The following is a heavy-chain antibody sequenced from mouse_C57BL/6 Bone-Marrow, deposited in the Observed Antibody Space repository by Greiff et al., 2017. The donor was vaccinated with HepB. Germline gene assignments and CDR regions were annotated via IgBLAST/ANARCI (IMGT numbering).Heavy chain of an antibody. Sequence: EVQLHQPGPELVKPGASVKISCKASGYSFTDYNMNWVKQSNGKSLEWIGVINPNYGTTSYNQKFKGKATLTVDQSSSTAYMQLNSLTSEDSAVYYCAKVTTIRGYYFDYWGQGTTLTVSS. D-gene: IGHD2-1*01. CDR2: INPNYGTT. CDR1: GYSFTDYN. CDR3: AKVTTIRGYYFDY. J-gene: IGHJ2*01. V-gene: IGHV1-39*01.